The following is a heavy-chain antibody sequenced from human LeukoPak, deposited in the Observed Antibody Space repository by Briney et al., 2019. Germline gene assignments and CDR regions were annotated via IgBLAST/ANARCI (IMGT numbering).Heavy chain of an antibody. J-gene: IGHJ5*02. CDR1: GFTFSSYA. CDR2: ISGSGGYT. CDR3: AKAGFSSSWSKPDNWFDP. D-gene: IGHD6-13*01. V-gene: IGHV3-23*01. Sequence: PGGSLRLSCAASGFTFSSYAMSWVRQAPGKGLEWVSAISGSGGYTYYADSVKGRFTISRDNSKNTLYLQMNSLRAEDTAVYFCAKAGFSSSWSKPDNWFDPWGQGTLVTVSS.